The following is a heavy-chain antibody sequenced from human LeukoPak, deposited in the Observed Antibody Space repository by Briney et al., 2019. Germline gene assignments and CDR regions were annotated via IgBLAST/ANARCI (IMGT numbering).Heavy chain of an antibody. D-gene: IGHD6-19*01. Sequence: SETLSPTCAVYGGSFSGYYWSWIRQPPGKGLEWIGSIYYSGSTYYNPSLKSRVTVSVDTSKNQFSLKLSSVTAADTAVYYCARGRGAAVAGTDLFDYWGQGTLVTVSS. V-gene: IGHV4-34*01. CDR1: GGSFSGYY. CDR3: ARGRGAAVAGTDLFDY. CDR2: IYYSGST. J-gene: IGHJ4*02.